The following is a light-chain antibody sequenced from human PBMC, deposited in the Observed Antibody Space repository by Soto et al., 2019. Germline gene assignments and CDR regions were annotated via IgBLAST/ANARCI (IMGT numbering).Light chain of an antibody. V-gene: IGKV3-20*01. CDR2: GAS. CDR3: QQYDRTPWT. CDR1: QSVRSSY. J-gene: IGKJ1*01. Sequence: EIVLTQSPGTLSLSPGERATLSCRASQSVRSSYLAWYQQKPGQAPRLLIHGASSRATGIPDRFSGSESGTDFTLTISSLDSEDFAVYYCQQYDRTPWTFGQGTKVEIK.